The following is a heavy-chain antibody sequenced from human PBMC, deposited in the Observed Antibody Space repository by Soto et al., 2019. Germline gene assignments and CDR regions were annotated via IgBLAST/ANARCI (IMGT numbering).Heavy chain of an antibody. J-gene: IGHJ4*02. V-gene: IGHV3-9*01. CDR3: AKGYDYSNYHYFDY. Sequence: DVQLVESGGGLVQPGRSLRLSCAASGFTFDDYAMHWVRQAPGKGLEWVSGISWNSGSIGYADSVKGRFTISRDNAKNSLYLQMNSLRAEDTALYYCAKGYDYSNYHYFDYWGQGTLVTVSS. D-gene: IGHD4-4*01. CDR1: GFTFDDYA. CDR2: ISWNSGSI.